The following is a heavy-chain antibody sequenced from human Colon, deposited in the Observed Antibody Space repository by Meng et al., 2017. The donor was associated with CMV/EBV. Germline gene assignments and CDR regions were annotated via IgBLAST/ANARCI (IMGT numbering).Heavy chain of an antibody. V-gene: IGHV3-23*01. D-gene: IGHD2-2*01. CDR2: ISGDGGTT. CDR3: ARDVGGFCRSTACHARNDF. Sequence: GESLKISCVVSDFKFTTYAMSWVRQAPGQGLQWVAAISGDGGTTHYADSVKGRFTISRDHARNTLYLHLTSLRADDTAVYYCARDVGGFCRSTACHARNDFWGRGTLVTVSS. J-gene: IGHJ4*02. CDR1: DFKFTTYA.